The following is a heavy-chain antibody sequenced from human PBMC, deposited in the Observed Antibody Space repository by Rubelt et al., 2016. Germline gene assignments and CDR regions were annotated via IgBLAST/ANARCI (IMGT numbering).Heavy chain of an antibody. J-gene: IGHJ4*02. V-gene: IGHV4-39*01. CDR2: IYYSGST. D-gene: IGHD6-6*01. Sequence: QLQLQESGPGLVKPSETLSLTCTVSGGSISSSSYYWGWIRQPPGKGLEWIGSIYYSGSTYYNPSLKSRVTISVDTSKNQFSLRLGSVTAADTAVYYCARLSIAARPWYWGQGTLVTVSS. CDR1: GGSISSSSYY. CDR3: ARLSIAARPWY.